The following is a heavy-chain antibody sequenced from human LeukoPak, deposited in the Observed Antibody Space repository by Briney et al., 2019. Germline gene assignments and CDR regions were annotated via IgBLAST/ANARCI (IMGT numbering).Heavy chain of an antibody. CDR1: GFTFSSYG. CDR2: IWYDGSNK. J-gene: IGHJ4*02. CDR3: ARDGIATDYYFDY. V-gene: IGHV3-33*01. D-gene: IGHD6-13*01. Sequence: GESLRLSCAASGFTFSSYGMHWVRQAPGKGLEWVAVIWYDGSNKYYADSVKGRFTISRDNSKNTLYLQMNSLRAEDTAVYYCARDGIATDYYFDYWGQGTLVTVSS.